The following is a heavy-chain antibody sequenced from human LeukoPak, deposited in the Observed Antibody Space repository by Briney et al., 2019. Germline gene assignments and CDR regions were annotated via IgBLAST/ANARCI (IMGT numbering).Heavy chain of an antibody. V-gene: IGHV3-21*01. D-gene: IGHD5-18*01. CDR2: ISSTSTYI. CDR3: AREYTAMAYDY. CDR1: GFAFSDDS. Sequence: GGSLRLSCVASGFAFSDDSMNWVRQPPGKGLEWVSSISSTSTYIYYADSVKGRFTISRDNARNPLFLQMNNLRVDGSAVYYCAREYTAMAYDYWGQGNLVTVSS. J-gene: IGHJ4*02.